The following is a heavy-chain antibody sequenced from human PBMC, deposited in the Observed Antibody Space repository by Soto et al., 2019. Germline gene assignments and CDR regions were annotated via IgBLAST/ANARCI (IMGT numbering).Heavy chain of an antibody. CDR3: ARGYCSSTSCPPYFDY. J-gene: IGHJ4*02. D-gene: IGHD2-2*01. Sequence: SETLSLTCAVYGGSFSGYYWSWIRQPPGKGLEWIGEINHSGSTNYNPSLKSRVTISVDTSKNQFSLKLSSVTAADTAVYYCARGYCSSTSCPPYFDYWGQGTLVTVSS. V-gene: IGHV4-34*01. CDR2: INHSGST. CDR1: GGSFSGYY.